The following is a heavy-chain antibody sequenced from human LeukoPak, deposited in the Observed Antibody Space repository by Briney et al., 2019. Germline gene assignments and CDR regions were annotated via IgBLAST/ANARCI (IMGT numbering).Heavy chain of an antibody. D-gene: IGHD3-3*01. J-gene: IGHJ4*02. Sequence: GGSLRLSCAASGFTFSSYNMNWVRQAPGKGLEWVSSISSSSSYIYYADSVKGRFTISRDNAKNSLYLQMNSLRAEDTAVYYCARSQSNLYYDFWSAYRADYWGQGTLVTVSP. V-gene: IGHV3-21*01. CDR3: ARSQSNLYYDFWSAYRADY. CDR1: GFTFSSYN. CDR2: ISSSSSYI.